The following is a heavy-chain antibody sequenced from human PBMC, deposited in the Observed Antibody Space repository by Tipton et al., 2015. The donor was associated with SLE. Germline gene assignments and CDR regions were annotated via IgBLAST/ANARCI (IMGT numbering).Heavy chain of an antibody. CDR1: GYSISSGYY. CDR3: ARGNEVTISFDY. CDR2: IYYSGST. J-gene: IGHJ4*02. D-gene: IGHD3-3*01. V-gene: IGHV4-31*11. Sequence: LRLSCAVSGYSISSGYYWGWIRQPPGKGLEWIGYIYYSGSTYYNPSLKSRVTISVDTSKNQFSLKLSSVTAADTAVYYCARGNEVTISFDYWGQGTLVTVSS.